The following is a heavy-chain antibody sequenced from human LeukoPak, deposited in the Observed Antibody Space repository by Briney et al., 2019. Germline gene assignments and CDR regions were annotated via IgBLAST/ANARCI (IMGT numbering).Heavy chain of an antibody. CDR2: ITPDGSTT. CDR1: GFTFSSYW. D-gene: IGHD7-27*01. Sequence: GGSLRLSCAASGFTFSSYWMHWVRQVPGKGLVWVSRITPDGSTTRYADSVQGRFTISRDNAKNTLCLQMNSLRVEDTAVYYCARAQTGPFDYWGQGTLVTVSS. CDR3: ARAQTGPFDY. V-gene: IGHV3-74*01. J-gene: IGHJ4*02.